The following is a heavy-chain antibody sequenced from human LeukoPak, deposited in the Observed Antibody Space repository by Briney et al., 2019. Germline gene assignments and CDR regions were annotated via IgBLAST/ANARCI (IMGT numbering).Heavy chain of an antibody. Sequence: GGSLRLSCTASGFTFSDCDMNWFRQAPGKGLQWVSSISYMGDHRYYADSAKGRFTISRGNAKNSLYLQMDNLRADDTAVYYCGKAFPPLRVAAAGDYWGQGTLVTVSS. CDR3: GKAFPPLRVAAAGDY. CDR2: ISYMGDHR. D-gene: IGHD6-25*01. V-gene: IGHV3-21*06. J-gene: IGHJ4*02. CDR1: GFTFSDCD.